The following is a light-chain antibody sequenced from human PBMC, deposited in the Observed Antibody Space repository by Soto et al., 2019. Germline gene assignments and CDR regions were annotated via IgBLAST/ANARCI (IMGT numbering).Light chain of an antibody. J-gene: IGKJ5*01. CDR1: QSVGSSY. CDR2: DAS. Sequence: EVVLTQSPGTLSLSPWEIATLACRASQSVGSSYLAWYQQRPGQAPRLLIYDASNRATGIPARFSGSGSGTDFTLTISSLEPEDFAVYYCQQRSNWPITFGQGTRLEIK. CDR3: QQRSNWPIT. V-gene: IGKV3-11*01.